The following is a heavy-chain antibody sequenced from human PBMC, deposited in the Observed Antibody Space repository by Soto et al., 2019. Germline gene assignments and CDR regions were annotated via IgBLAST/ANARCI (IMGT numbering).Heavy chain of an antibody. Sequence: SETLSLTCAVYGGSFSGYYWSWIRQPPGKGLEWIGEINHSGSTNYNPSLKSRVTISVDTSKNQFSLKLSSVTAADTAVYYCARGRVYYYGSGSYLYWGQGTLVTVSS. J-gene: IGHJ4*02. D-gene: IGHD3-10*01. V-gene: IGHV4-34*01. CDR1: GGSFSGYY. CDR2: INHSGST. CDR3: ARGRVYYYGSGSYLY.